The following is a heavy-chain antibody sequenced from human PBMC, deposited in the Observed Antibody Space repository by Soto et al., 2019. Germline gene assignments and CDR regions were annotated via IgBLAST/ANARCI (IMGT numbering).Heavy chain of an antibody. D-gene: IGHD3-9*01. J-gene: IGHJ5*02. Sequence: QVQLVQSGAEVKKPGASVKVSCKASGYSFTSHDINWMRQATGQGLEWMGWMNPNSGHTNYAQKFQGRVTLTRDTAISTAYMELTNLRSEDTAIYYCASDMRTTWGQGTLVTGAS. V-gene: IGHV1-8*01. CDR2: MNPNSGHT. CDR3: ASDMRTT. CDR1: GYSFTSHD.